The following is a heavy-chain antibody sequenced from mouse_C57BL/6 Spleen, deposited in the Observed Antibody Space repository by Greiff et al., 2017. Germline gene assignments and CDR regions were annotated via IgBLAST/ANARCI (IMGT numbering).Heavy chain of an antibody. V-gene: IGHV1-82*01. Sequence: VQLQQSGPELVKPGASVKISCKASGYAFSSSWMNWVKQRPGKGLEWIGRIYPGDGDTNYNGKFKGKATLTADKSSSTAYMQLSSLTSEDSAVYFCARETVVASSYFDYWGQGTTLTVSS. CDR3: ARETVVASSYFDY. CDR1: GYAFSSSW. D-gene: IGHD1-1*01. CDR2: IYPGDGDT. J-gene: IGHJ2*01.